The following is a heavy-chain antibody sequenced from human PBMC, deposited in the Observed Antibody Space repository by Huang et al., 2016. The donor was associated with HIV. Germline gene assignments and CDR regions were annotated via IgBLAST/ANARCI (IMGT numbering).Heavy chain of an antibody. D-gene: IGHD2-15*01. J-gene: IGHJ4*01. CDR3: ARDRRHCSGGSCYYSDY. CDR2: IYYSGVS. Sequence: QVQLQESGPGLVKPSETLSLTCSVSGGSISSHYWSWIRQPPGKGLEGIGSIYYSGVSNYSPSLKRRVFISVDTSRNQFALKLSSVTAADTAVYYCARDRRHCSGGSCYYSDYWGHGTLVTVSS. V-gene: IGHV4-59*11. CDR1: GGSISSHY.